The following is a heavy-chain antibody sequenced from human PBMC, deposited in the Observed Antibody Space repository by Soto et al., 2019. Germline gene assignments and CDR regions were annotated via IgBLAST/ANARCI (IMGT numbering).Heavy chain of an antibody. D-gene: IGHD3-9*01. V-gene: IGHV3-74*01. CDR2: INTEGSST. Sequence: EVQLVESGGNLVQPGGSLRLSCAASGFTFTSYWMHWVRQAPGMGLVWVARINTEGSSTSYADAVKGRFTISRDNAMNTLYLQMDSLRAEDTAVYYCARKDILTGLDYWGQGTLVSVSS. CDR3: ARKDILTGLDY. CDR1: GFTFTSYW. J-gene: IGHJ4*02.